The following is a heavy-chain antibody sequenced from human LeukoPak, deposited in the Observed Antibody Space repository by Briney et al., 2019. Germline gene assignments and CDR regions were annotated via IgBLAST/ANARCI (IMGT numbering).Heavy chain of an antibody. J-gene: IGHJ4*02. V-gene: IGHV3-21*01. CDR3: ARDFMGESGYSGY. D-gene: IGHD5-12*01. CDR2: ISPTGISV. Sequence: PGGSLRLSCAASGFTSTSYTMNWVRQAPGKGLEWIASISPTGISVWYADSLKDRSTISRDGAKSSLYLQINSLRAEDTAIYYCARDFMGESGYSGYWGQGTLVTVSS. CDR1: GFTSTSYT.